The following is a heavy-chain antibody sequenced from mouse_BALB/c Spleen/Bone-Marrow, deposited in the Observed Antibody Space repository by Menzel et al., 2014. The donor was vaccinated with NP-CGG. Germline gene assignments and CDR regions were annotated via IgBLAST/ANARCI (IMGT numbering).Heavy chain of an antibody. J-gene: IGHJ2*01. V-gene: IGHV5-9*02. CDR3: ARPQTGAYFDY. CDR1: GFAFSSYD. D-gene: IGHD4-1*01. Sequence: EVKLMESGGGLVKPGGSLKLSCAASGFAFSSYDTSWVRQTPEKRLEWVATISSGGSYTYYPDSVKGRFTISRDNARNTLYLQMSSLRSEDTALYYCARPQTGAYFDYWGQGTTLTVSS. CDR2: ISSGGSYT.